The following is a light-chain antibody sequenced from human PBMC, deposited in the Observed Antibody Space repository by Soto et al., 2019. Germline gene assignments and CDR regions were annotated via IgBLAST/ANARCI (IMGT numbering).Light chain of an antibody. CDR2: EVT. V-gene: IGLV2-8*01. J-gene: IGLJ1*01. CDR1: SSDVGGYNY. CDR3: SSFSGFSTV. Sequence: QSALTQPPSASGSPGQSVTISCTGTSSDVGGYNYVSWYQQHPGKAPRLVIYEVTKRPSGVPDRFSGSKSGNTASLTFSGLQADDEADYYCSSFSGFSTVFGTGTKVTVL.